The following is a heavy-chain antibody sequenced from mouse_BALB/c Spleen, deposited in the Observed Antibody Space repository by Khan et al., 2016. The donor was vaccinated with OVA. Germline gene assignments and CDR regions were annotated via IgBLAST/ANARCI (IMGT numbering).Heavy chain of an antibody. D-gene: IGHD2-1*01. CDR1: GYTFTSYY. CDR2: INPSNGGT. J-gene: IGHJ3*01. CDR3: ASSVYGNPFAY. Sequence: QVQLQQPGAELVKPGSSLKISCKASGYTFTSYYMYWVKQRPGQGLEWIGGINPSNGGTHFNEKFKSKATLTVDKSSSTAYMQLSSLTSKDSAVYYFASSVYGNPFAYWGQGTLVTVSA. V-gene: IGHV1S81*02.